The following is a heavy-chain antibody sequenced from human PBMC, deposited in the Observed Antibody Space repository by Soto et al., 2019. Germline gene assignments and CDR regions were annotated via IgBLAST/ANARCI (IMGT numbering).Heavy chain of an antibody. V-gene: IGHV4-59*01. J-gene: IGHJ4*02. Sequence: PSEALSLTCTVSGGSISSYYWSWIRQPPGKGLEWIGYIYYSGSTNYNPSLKSRVTISVDTSKNQFSLKLRSVTAADTAVYYCARAIPPYYDFWSGYHFDYWGQGTLVTVSS. CDR3: ARAIPPYYDFWSGYHFDY. CDR1: GGSISSYY. D-gene: IGHD3-3*01. CDR2: IYYSGST.